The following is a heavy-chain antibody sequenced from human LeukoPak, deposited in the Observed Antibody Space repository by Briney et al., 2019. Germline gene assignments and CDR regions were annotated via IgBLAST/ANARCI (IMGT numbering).Heavy chain of an antibody. CDR2: FYSGGST. CDR1: GDSISDSKYF. J-gene: IGHJ6*03. D-gene: IGHD4-11*01. CDR3: ARHVTGQGTTVTTLYYYMDV. Sequence: SETLSLTCTVFGDSISDSKYFWGWIRQPPGKGLEWIGNFYSGGSTYYNPSLKSRVTISVDTSKNQFSLKLSSVTAADTAVYYCARHVTGQGTTVTTLYYYMDVWGKGTTVTVSS. V-gene: IGHV4-39*01.